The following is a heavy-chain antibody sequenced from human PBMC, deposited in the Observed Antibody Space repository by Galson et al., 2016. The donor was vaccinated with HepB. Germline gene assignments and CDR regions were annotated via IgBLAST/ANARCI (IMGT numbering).Heavy chain of an antibody. D-gene: IGHD2-15*01. J-gene: IGHJ6*02. V-gene: IGHV4-39*07. Sequence: SETLSLTCTVPGGSIRTADHYWGWIRQPPGKGLEFIGNIYYGGSTYYNPSLKRRVTISIDASKNQFSLKLTSVTAADTAVYYCARKSVVEEYGVDVWVLGPTVTVSS. CDR3: ARKSVVEEYGVDV. CDR1: GGSIRTADHY. CDR2: IYYGGST.